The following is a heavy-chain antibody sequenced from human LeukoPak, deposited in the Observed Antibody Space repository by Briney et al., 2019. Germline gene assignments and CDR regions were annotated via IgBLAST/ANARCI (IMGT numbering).Heavy chain of an antibody. CDR2: INSDGSWT. D-gene: IGHD1-14*01. Sequence: PGGSLRLSCAASGNSWMHWVRQAPGKGLVWVSHINSDGSWTSYADSAKGRFTISKDNAKNTVYLQLNSLRAEDTAVYYCVSLYKTYWGRGTLVSVSS. J-gene: IGHJ4*02. CDR3: VSLYKTY. V-gene: IGHV3-74*01. CDR1: GNSW.